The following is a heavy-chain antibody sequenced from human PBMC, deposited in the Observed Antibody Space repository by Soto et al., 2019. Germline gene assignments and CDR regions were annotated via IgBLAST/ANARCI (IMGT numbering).Heavy chain of an antibody. V-gene: IGHV4-34*01. Sequence: QVQLQQWGAGLLKPSETLSLTCAVYGGSFSGYYWSWIRQPPGKGLEWIGEINHSGSTNYNPSLKSRVTISVDTSKNQFSLKLSSVTAADTAVYYCARAPYYYGSGSLGVWGQGTTVTVSS. CDR2: INHSGST. CDR3: ARAPYYYGSGSLGV. D-gene: IGHD3-10*01. CDR1: GGSFSGYY. J-gene: IGHJ6*02.